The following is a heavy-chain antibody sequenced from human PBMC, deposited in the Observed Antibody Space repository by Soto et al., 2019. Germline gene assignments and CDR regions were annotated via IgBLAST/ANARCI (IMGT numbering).Heavy chain of an antibody. CDR3: ARGQGVGFKYYFDS. V-gene: IGHV3-48*02. D-gene: IGHD2-15*01. J-gene: IGHJ4*02. CDR1: GFTFSNYN. Sequence: GGSLRLSCVGSGFTFSNYNLNWVRQAPGKGLGWVSYISGSGSNICYADSVKGRFTISRDNAKKSLYLQMNSLRDEDTAVYYCARGQGVGFKYYFDSWGQGTLVTVSS. CDR2: ISGSGSNI.